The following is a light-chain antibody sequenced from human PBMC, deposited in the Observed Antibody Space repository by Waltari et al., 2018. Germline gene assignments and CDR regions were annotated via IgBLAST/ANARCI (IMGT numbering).Light chain of an antibody. CDR1: QSVKNF. J-gene: IGKJ2*01. Sequence: DIQLTQSPSTLSASLGDRVPITCHAIQSVKNFLNCDQQKPGKAPKLLFFAASNLQSGVPSRCSGSGSETVFTLTISSLQPEDFATYYWQQSNSANTFGQGTKLDIK. V-gene: IGKV1-39*01. CDR3: QQSNSANT. CDR2: AAS.